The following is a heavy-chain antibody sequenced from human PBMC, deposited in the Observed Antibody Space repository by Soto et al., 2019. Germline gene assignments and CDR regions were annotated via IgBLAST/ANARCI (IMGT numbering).Heavy chain of an antibody. CDR1: GFTFSSYG. D-gene: IGHD3-10*01. CDR3: ARDFGLPGWPPQGGFDY. CDR2: IWYDGSNK. J-gene: IGHJ4*02. V-gene: IGHV3-33*01. Sequence: PGGSLRLSCAASGFTFSSYGMHWVRQAPGKGLVWVAVIWYDGSNKYYADSVKGRFTISRDNSKNTLYLQMNSLRAEDTAVYYCARDFGLPGWPPQGGFDYWDQGTLVTVSS.